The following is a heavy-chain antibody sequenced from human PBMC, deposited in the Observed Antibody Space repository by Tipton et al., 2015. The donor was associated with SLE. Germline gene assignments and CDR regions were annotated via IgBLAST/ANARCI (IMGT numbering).Heavy chain of an antibody. J-gene: IGHJ1*01. V-gene: IGHV3-74*01. CDR3: ARAPLRGYTYGLGY. CDR2: INSDGSST. D-gene: IGHD5-18*01. Sequence: SLRLSCAASGFTFSSYWMHWVRQAPGKGLVWVSRINSDGSSTNYADSVKGRFTISRDNAKNSLYLQMSSLRDEDTAVYYCARAPLRGYTYGLGYWGQGTLVTVSS. CDR1: GFTFSSYW.